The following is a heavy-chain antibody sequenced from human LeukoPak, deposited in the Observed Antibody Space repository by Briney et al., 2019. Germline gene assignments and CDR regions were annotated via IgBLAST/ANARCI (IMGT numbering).Heavy chain of an antibody. CDR2: ISWDSGYI. D-gene: IGHD3-22*01. CDR1: GFTFDNYA. J-gene: IGHJ4*02. CDR3: ARGYTYYYDSSGFIGY. V-gene: IGHV3-9*01. Sequence: PGRSLRLSCVASGFTFDNYAMHWVRQAPGKGLEWVSAISWDSGYIDYADSVKGRFTISRDNAKNSLYLQMNSLRAEDTAVYYCARGYTYYYDSSGFIGYWGQGTLVTVSS.